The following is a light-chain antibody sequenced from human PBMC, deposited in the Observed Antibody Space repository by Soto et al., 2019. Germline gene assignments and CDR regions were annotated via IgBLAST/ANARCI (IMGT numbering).Light chain of an antibody. J-gene: IGKJ1*01. CDR3: QQYTYSPWT. Sequence: EVVLTQSPGTLSLSPGERATLSCRASQSVSSGYLGWYQQKPGQAPRLLIYGASSRATGITDRFSGSGSGTDFTLTISRLEPEDFAVYFCQQYTYSPWTCGQGTKVEIK. CDR2: GAS. CDR1: QSVSSGY. V-gene: IGKV3-20*01.